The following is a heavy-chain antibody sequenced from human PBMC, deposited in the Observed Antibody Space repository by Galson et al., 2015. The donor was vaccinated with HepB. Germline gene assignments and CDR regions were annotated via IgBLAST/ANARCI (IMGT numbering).Heavy chain of an antibody. CDR3: ASLVGASSGYY. Sequence: SETLSLTCTVSGGSISSGSYYWGWIRQPPGKGLEWIGSIYYTGSTYYNPSLKSRVTLSIDTSKNQFSLRLSSVTAADTAVYYCASLVGASSGYYWGQGTLVTVSS. J-gene: IGHJ4*02. V-gene: IGHV4-39*01. CDR2: IYYTGST. CDR1: GGSISSGSYY. D-gene: IGHD1-26*01.